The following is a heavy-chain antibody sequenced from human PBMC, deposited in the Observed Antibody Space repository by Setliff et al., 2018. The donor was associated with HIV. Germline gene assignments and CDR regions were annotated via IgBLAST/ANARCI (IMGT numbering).Heavy chain of an antibody. CDR2: INPSGGST. CDR1: GYTFTSYY. V-gene: IGHV1-46*01. CDR3: ARDQGIAAAGSVY. D-gene: IGHD6-13*01. J-gene: IGHJ4*02. Sequence: ASVKVSCKASGYTFTSYYMHWVRQAPGQGLEWMGIINPSGGSTSYAQRFQGRVTMTRDTSTSTAYMELSRLRSDDTAVYYCARDQGIAAAGSVYWGQGTLVTVSS.